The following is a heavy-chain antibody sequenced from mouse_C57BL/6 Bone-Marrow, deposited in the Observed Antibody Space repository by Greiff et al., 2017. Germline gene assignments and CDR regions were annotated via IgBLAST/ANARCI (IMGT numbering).Heavy chain of an antibody. V-gene: IGHV14-4*01. J-gene: IGHJ2*01. CDR1: GFNIKDDY. Sequence: EVQLQQSGAELVRPGASVKLSCTASGFNIKDDYMHWVKQRPEQGLEWIGGIDPENGDTEYASKFQGTATITADTSSHTAHRQLSSLTSEDTAVYYCTTPYGSSRYCDYWGQGTTLTVSS. CDR3: TTPYGSSRYCDY. CDR2: IDPENGDT. D-gene: IGHD1-1*01.